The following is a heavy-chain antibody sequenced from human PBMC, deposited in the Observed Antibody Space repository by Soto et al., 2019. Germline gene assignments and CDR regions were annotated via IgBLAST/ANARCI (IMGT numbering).Heavy chain of an antibody. D-gene: IGHD2-15*01. CDR2: IIPIFGTA. J-gene: IGHJ2*01. CDR1: GGTFSSYA. V-gene: IGHV1-69*13. CDR3: ARVCSLGWYFDL. Sequence: SVKVSCKASGGTFSSYAISWVRQAPGQGLEWMGGIIPIFGTANYAQKFQGRVTITADESTSTAYKELSSLRSEDTAEYYCARVCSLGWYFDLWGRGTLVTVSS.